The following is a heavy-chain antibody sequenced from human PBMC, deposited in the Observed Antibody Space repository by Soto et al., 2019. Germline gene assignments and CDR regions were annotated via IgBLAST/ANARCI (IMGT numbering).Heavy chain of an antibody. Sequence: QVHLVQSGTEVKKPGSSVKVSCKASGGTFNNYVVSWVRQAPGQGLEWMGGILPIFGSTYYAQKFQGRVTLSADKSTSSVYMELSSLRSEDTAIYFCARMIEGDPSYYYYYAMDVWGQGTTVTVSS. J-gene: IGHJ6*02. CDR3: ARMIEGDPSYYYYYAMDV. D-gene: IGHD2-21*01. CDR1: GGTFNNYV. V-gene: IGHV1-69*06. CDR2: ILPIFGST.